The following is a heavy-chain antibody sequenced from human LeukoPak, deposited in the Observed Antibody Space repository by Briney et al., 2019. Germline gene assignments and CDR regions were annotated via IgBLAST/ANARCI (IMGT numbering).Heavy chain of an antibody. V-gene: IGHV5-51*01. Sequence: LGESLKISCKGSGYSFTDYWIVWVRQLPGKGLEWMGAIYPGDSDTRYSPSLDGQVTISADKPVSTTYLQWSSLQASDTAMYYCARPSSLYGGTSEDYWGQGTLVTVSS. CDR1: GYSFTDYW. CDR2: IYPGDSDT. CDR3: ARPSSLYGGTSEDY. J-gene: IGHJ4*02. D-gene: IGHD4-23*01.